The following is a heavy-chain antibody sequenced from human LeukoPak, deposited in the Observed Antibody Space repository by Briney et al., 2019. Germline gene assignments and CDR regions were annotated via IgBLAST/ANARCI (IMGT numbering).Heavy chain of an antibody. CDR1: GDTGTFSSFA. CDR2: IFPIFATA. Sequence: ASVKVSCKASGDTGTFSSFAINWLRQAPGQDLEWMGGIFPIFATANYAQKFQGRLTNTADESTSTVYMELNSLRSDDMAMYFCAKTPGRGVIIPGETLTPGPNWFDPWGQGTLVTVSS. V-gene: IGHV1-69*13. CDR3: AKTPGRGVIIPGETLTPGPNWFDP. D-gene: IGHD3-10*01. J-gene: IGHJ5*02.